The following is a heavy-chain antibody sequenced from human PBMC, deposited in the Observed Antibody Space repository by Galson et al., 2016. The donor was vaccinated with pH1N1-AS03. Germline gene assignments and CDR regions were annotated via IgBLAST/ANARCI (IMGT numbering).Heavy chain of an antibody. J-gene: IGHJ4*02. CDR3: ARTFPGRVVVVAAAMQEGPDY. CDR1: GFTFSGYS. CDR2: ISRSSTYI. V-gene: IGHV3-21*03. Sequence: SLRLSCAASGFTFSGYSMNWFRQAPGKGLEWVSSISRSSTYIYYADSVKGRFTISRDNAKNSLFLQMHSLRAEDTAVYYCARTFPGRVVVVAAAMQEGPDYWGQGTLVTVSP. D-gene: IGHD2-2*01.